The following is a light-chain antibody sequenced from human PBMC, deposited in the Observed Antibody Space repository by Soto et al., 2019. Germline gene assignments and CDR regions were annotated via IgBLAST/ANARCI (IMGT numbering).Light chain of an antibody. CDR2: EVT. V-gene: IGLV2-8*01. Sequence: QSALTPPPSASGSPRQSVTISCTGTSSDVGGYNYVSWYQQHPGKVPKLLIYEVTRRPSGVPDRFSGSKSGNTASLTVSALQAEDEAHYYCSSYAGNNVVIFGGGTKVTVL. CDR3: SSYAGNNVVI. J-gene: IGLJ2*01. CDR1: SSDVGGYNY.